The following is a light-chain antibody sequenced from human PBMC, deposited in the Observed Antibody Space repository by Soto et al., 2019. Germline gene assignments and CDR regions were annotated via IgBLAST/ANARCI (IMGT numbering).Light chain of an antibody. CDR1: QDISNF. CDR3: QQYDSLPPT. J-gene: IGKJ4*01. CDR2: DAS. Sequence: DIQMTQSPSSLSASVGDRVTITCQASQDISNFLNWYQQKPGKAPQLLIYDASNLETGVPSRFSGSGSGTDFTFTISSLQPEDIATYYCQQYDSLPPTFGGGTKVEIK. V-gene: IGKV1-33*01.